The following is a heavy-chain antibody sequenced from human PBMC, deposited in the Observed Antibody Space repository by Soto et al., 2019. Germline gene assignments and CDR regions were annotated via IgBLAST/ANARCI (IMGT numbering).Heavy chain of an antibody. V-gene: IGHV1-69*01. CDR2: IIPIFGTA. Sequence: QVQLVQSGAEVKKPGSSVKVSCKASGGTFSSYAISWVRQAPGQGLEWMGGIIPIFGTANYAQKFQGRVTITADESTSTACMELSSLRSEDTAVYYCAGQDEYCSSWLAKLDYYYYGMDVWGQGTTVTVSS. CDR1: GGTFSSYA. CDR3: AGQDEYCSSWLAKLDYYYYGMDV. J-gene: IGHJ6*02. D-gene: IGHD6-13*01.